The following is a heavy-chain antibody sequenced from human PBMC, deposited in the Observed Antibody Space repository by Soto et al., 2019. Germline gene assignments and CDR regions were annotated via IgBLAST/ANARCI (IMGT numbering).Heavy chain of an antibody. J-gene: IGHJ4*02. CDR2: IWYDGNNK. D-gene: IGHD3-9*01. Sequence: GGSLRLSCAASGFTFSSYGMHWVRQAPGKGLEWVAVIWYDGNNKYYADSVKGRFTISRDNSNNTLYVQMTSLRAEDTAVYYCVRVPNYSDWLYDYWGQGTLVTVSS. V-gene: IGHV3-33*01. CDR3: VRVPNYSDWLYDY. CDR1: GFTFSSYG.